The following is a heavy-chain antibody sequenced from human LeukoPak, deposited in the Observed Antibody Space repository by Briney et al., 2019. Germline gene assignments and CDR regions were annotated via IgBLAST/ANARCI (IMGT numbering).Heavy chain of an antibody. CDR3: ARGKYYFDY. Sequence: KSSETLSLTCTVSVDSISGYYWSWIRQPPGKGLEWIGYMYYSGNTNYNPSLKSRLTTSLDTSKNQFSLKLSSVTAADTAVYYCARGKYYFDYWGQGTLVTASS. V-gene: IGHV4-59*01. J-gene: IGHJ4*02. CDR1: VDSISGYY. CDR2: MYYSGNT.